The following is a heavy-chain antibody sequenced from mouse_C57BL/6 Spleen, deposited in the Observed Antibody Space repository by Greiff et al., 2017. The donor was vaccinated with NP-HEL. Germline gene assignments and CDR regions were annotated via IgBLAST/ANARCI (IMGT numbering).Heavy chain of an antibody. Sequence: EVQLVESGGGLVKPGGSLKLSCAASGFTFSDYGMHWVRQAPEKGLEWVAYISSGSSTIYYADTVKGRFTISRDNAKNTLFLQMTSLRSEDTAMYYCARYYSNPPYAMDYWGQGTSVTVSS. D-gene: IGHD2-5*01. V-gene: IGHV5-17*01. J-gene: IGHJ4*01. CDR3: ARYYSNPPYAMDY. CDR2: ISSGSSTI. CDR1: GFTFSDYG.